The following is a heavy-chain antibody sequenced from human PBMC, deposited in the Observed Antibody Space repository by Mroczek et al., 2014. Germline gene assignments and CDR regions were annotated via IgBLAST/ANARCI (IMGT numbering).Heavy chain of an antibody. CDR2: INHSGST. V-gene: IGHV4-34*01. Sequence: QVQLQESGAGLLKPSETLSLTCAVYGGSFSGYYWSWIRQPPGKGLEWIGEINHSGSTNYNPSLKSRVTISVDTSKNQFSLKLSSVTAADTAVYYCARSGSNIHGAFDIWGQGTMVTVSS. CDR1: GGSFSGYY. D-gene: IGHD2/OR15-2a*01. J-gene: IGHJ3*02. CDR3: ARSGSNIHGAFDI.